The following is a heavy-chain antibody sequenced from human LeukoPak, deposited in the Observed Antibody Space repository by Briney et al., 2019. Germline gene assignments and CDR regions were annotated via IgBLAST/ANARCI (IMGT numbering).Heavy chain of an antibody. V-gene: IGHV1-18*01. CDR1: GYTFTSYG. CDR2: ISAYNGNT. D-gene: IGHD2-2*01. Sequence: GASVKVSCKASGYTFTSYGIGWVRQAPGQGLEWMGWISAYNGNTNYAQKYQGRVTMTTDTSTSTAYMELRSLRSDDTAIYYCARWEYCSSSSCYDESETFDYWGQGTLVTVSS. CDR3: ARWEYCSSSSCYDESETFDY. J-gene: IGHJ4*02.